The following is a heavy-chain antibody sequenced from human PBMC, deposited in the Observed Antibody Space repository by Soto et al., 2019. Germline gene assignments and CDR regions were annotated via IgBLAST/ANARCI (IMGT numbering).Heavy chain of an antibody. CDR3: AKDKVPYFDYWSRQRWFDP. Sequence: QVQLVESGGGVVQPGRSLRLSCAASGFSFSSYTMHWVRQAPGKGLEWVAVISYDASKRYYIDSVEGRFTISRDDSKNTLYLQMDSLRVDDTAVYYCAKDKVPYFDYWSRQRWFDPWGQGTPVTVSS. CDR2: ISYDASKR. D-gene: IGHD3-3*01. J-gene: IGHJ5*02. CDR1: GFSFSSYT. V-gene: IGHV3-30*04.